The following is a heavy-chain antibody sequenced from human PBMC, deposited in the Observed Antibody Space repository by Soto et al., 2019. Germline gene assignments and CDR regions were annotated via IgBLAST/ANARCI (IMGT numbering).Heavy chain of an antibody. V-gene: IGHV3-73*01. D-gene: IGHD3-3*01. CDR1: GYSFTNYW. CDR2: IRSKANSYAT. Sequence: PGESLKISCRGSGYSFTNYWISWVRQASGKGLEWVGRIRSKANSYATAYAASVKGRFTISRDDSKNTAYLQMNSLKTEDTAVYYCTRHDSNYDFWSGSPPRYGMDVWGQGTTVTVSS. J-gene: IGHJ6*02. CDR3: TRHDSNYDFWSGSPPRYGMDV.